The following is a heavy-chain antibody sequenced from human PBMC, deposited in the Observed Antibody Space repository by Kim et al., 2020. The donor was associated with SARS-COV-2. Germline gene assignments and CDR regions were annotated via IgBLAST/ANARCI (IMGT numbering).Heavy chain of an antibody. Sequence: ASVKVSCKVSGYTLTELSMHWVRQAPGKGLEWMGGFDPEDGVTIYAQKFQGRVTMTEDTSTDSVYMELSSLRSEDTSVSYCATVPPFRAFWFYPWGQGTLVTVSS. J-gene: IGHJ5*02. D-gene: IGHD3-3*02. CDR2: FDPEDGVT. V-gene: IGHV1-24*01. CDR3: ATVPPFRAFWFYP. CDR1: GYTLTELS.